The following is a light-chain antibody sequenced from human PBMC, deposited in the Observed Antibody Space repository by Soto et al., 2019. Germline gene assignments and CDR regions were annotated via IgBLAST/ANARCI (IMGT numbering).Light chain of an antibody. CDR3: QTYDSSLANSVV. V-gene: IGLV1-40*01. CDR1: SSNIGAGYD. Sequence: QSVLTQPPSVSGSPGQRITISCAGSSSNIGAGYDVHWYQQLPGTAPKLLIDNNNVRPSGVPDRFSGSKSGTSASLAITGIQTEDEADYYCQTYDSSLANSVVFGGGTKLTVL. CDR2: NNN. J-gene: IGLJ2*01.